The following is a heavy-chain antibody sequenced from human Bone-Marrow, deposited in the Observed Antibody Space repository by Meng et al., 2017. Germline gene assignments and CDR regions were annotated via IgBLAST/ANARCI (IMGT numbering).Heavy chain of an antibody. CDR2: ISSSSSYI. CDR3: ASGYTMIVN. D-gene: IGHD3-22*01. CDR1: GFTFSSYS. V-gene: IGHV3-21*01. J-gene: IGHJ3*01. Sequence: GESLKISCAASGFTFSSYSMNWVRQAPGKGLGWVSSISSSSSYIYYADSVKGRFTISRDNDKNTLYLQMNSLRAEDTAVYYCASGYTMIVNWGHGTMVTVSS.